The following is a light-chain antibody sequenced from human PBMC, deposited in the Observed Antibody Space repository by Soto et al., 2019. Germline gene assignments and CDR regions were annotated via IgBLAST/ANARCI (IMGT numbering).Light chain of an antibody. Sequence: AIRMTQSPSSLSASTGDRVTITCRASQGISSYLAWYQQKPGKAPKLLIYAASTLQSGVPSRFSGSGSGTDFTLTISCLQSEDFATHYCQQYYSYPYTLGQGTKLEIK. V-gene: IGKV1-8*01. CDR1: QGISSY. CDR2: AAS. J-gene: IGKJ2*01. CDR3: QQYYSYPYT.